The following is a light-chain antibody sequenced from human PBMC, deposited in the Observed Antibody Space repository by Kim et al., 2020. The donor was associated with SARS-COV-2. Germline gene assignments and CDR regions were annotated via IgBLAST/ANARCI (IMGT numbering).Light chain of an antibody. CDR3: QQSGGYPIT. J-gene: IGKJ5*01. CDR2: ATS. CDR1: QDINGF. Sequence: ASVGDRITITCRASQDINGFLAWYQQKPGKAPTLLIYATSPLQSGVPSRFSGSGSGTDFALTISSLQAEDFATYYCQQSGGYPITFGQGTRLEIK. V-gene: IGKV1-9*01.